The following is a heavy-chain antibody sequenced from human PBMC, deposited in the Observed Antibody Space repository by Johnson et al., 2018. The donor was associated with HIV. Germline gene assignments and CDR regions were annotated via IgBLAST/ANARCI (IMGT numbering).Heavy chain of an antibody. V-gene: IGHV3-15*01. CDR1: GFIFSDAW. Sequence: EVQLVESGGGLVEPGGSLRLSCAASGFIFSDAWINWLRQAPGKGLEWVGRIKSTSDDGTTDYATPVTGRFTISRDDSQDTLYLQMNSLRAEDTAVYYCARDRIVGWEPYDAFDIWGQGTMVTVSS. CDR3: ARDRIVGWEPYDAFDI. CDR2: IKSTSDDGTT. D-gene: IGHD1-26*01. J-gene: IGHJ3*02.